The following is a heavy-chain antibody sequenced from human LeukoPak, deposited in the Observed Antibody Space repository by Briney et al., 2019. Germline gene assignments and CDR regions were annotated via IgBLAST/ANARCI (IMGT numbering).Heavy chain of an antibody. CDR1: GYTFSSYV. D-gene: IGHD2-2*01. Sequence: VASVKVSCKASGYTFSSYVISWVRQAPGQGLEWMGWISASNGNTNYAQKLQARVTMTTDTSTSTAYMELRSLRSDDTAVYYCARGADCRSTSCYPYYYYMDVWGKGTTVTVSS. CDR2: ISASNGNT. V-gene: IGHV1-18*01. CDR3: ARGADCRSTSCYPYYYYMDV. J-gene: IGHJ6*03.